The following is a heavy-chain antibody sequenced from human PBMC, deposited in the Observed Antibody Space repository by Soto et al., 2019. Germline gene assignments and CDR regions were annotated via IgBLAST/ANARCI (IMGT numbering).Heavy chain of an antibody. CDR1: EFTFSGYW. V-gene: IGHV3-7*01. CDR2: IKQDGSEK. Sequence: GGSLRLSCAASEFTFSGYWMSWVRQAPGKGLEWVANIKQDGSEKYYVDSVKGRFTISRDNAKNSLYLQMNSLRAEDTAVYYCARVLPYYFDYWGQGTLVTVSS. CDR3: ARVLPYYFDY. J-gene: IGHJ4*02.